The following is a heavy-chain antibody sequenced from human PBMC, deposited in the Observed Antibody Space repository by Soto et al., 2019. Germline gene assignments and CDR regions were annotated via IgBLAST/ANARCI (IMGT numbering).Heavy chain of an antibody. CDR2: IYWDDDK. Sequence: QITLKESGPTLVKPTQTLTLTCTFSGFSLSTSGVGVGWIRQPPGKALEWLALIYWDDDKRYSPSLKSRLTTXKXTXXNQVVLTMTNMDPVDTATYYCAHSTDGYYYYGMDVWGQGTTVTVSS. CDR1: GFSLSTSGVG. J-gene: IGHJ6*02. D-gene: IGHD4-4*01. CDR3: AHSTDGYYYYGMDV. V-gene: IGHV2-5*02.